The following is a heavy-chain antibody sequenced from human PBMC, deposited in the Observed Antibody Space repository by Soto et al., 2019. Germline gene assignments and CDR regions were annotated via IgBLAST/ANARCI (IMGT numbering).Heavy chain of an antibody. Sequence: GGSLRLSCATSGFTFRNYWMTWVRQAPSKGLEWVATIKEDGSEKYYADSLKGRFTISRDNAVSSLYLQVNSPRAEDTAVYYCVRARVDYWGQGTLVTVSS. CDR1: GFTFRNYW. CDR2: IKEDGSEK. V-gene: IGHV3-7*04. J-gene: IGHJ4*02. CDR3: VRARVDY.